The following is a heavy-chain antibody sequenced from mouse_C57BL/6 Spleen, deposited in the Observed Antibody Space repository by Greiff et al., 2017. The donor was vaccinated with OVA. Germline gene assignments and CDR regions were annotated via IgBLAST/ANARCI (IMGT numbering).Heavy chain of an antibody. CDR1: GYAFSSSW. J-gene: IGHJ4*01. CDR3: ARLYYYGSSPSYAMDY. CDR2: IYPGDGDT. V-gene: IGHV1-82*01. Sequence: VMLVESGPELVKPGASVKISCKASGYAFSSSWMNWVKQRPGKGLEWIGRIYPGDGDTNYNGKFKGKATLTADKSSSTAYMQLISLTSEDSAVYFCARLYYYGSSPSYAMDYWGQGTSVTVSS. D-gene: IGHD1-1*01.